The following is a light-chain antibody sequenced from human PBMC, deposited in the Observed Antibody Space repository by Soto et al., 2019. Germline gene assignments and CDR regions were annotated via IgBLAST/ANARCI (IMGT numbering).Light chain of an antibody. CDR3: QQRSNLPPT. CDR1: QYINTR. Sequence: EIVLTQSPATLSSFPGDRVTLSCRASQYINTRLAWYQHRPGQSPRLLIYGASSRATGIPDRFSGGGSGTDFTLTISSLEPEDFAVYYCQQRSNLPPTFGQGTRLEI. CDR2: GAS. V-gene: IGKV3-11*01. J-gene: IGKJ5*01.